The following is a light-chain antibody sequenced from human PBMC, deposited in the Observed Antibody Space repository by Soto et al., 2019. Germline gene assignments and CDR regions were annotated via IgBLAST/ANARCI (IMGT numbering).Light chain of an antibody. CDR1: NIGSKS. V-gene: IGLV3-21*02. CDR2: ADS. CDR3: EVWDSSSDPSYV. J-gene: IGLJ1*01. Sequence: SYELTQPPWVSVAPGQTAKITCGGNNIGSKSVHWYQQKPGQAPVLVVYADSDRPSGIPERFSGSNSGNTATLTISRVEAGDEADYYCEVWDSSSDPSYVFGTGSKVTVL.